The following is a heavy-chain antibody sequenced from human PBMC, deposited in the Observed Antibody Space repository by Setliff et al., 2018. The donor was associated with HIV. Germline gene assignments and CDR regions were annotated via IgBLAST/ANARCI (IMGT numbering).Heavy chain of an antibody. CDR2: ISTYSDET. V-gene: IGHV1-18*01. J-gene: IGHJ6*02. CDR3: ARDVEHMMDV. Sequence: ASVKVSCKPSGYTFTAYGLSWVRQAPGQGLEWMGWISTYSDETSYAQRLQGRVTMTTDTSTSTAYIELRRLTFDDTAVYYCARDVEHMMDVWGQGTTVTVSS. CDR1: GYTFTAYG.